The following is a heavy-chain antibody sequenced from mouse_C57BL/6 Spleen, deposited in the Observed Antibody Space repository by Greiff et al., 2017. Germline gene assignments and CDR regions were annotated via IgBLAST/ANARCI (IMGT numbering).Heavy chain of an antibody. CDR3: TREVTTDWYFDV. Sequence: EVHLVESGEGLVKPGGSLKLSCAASGFTFSSYAMSWVRQTPEKRLEWVAYISSGGDYIYYADTVKGRFTISRDNARNTLYLQMSSLKSEDTAMYYCTREVTTDWYFDVWGTGTTVTVSS. D-gene: IGHD2-12*01. CDR2: ISSGGDYI. V-gene: IGHV5-9-1*02. CDR1: GFTFSSYA. J-gene: IGHJ1*03.